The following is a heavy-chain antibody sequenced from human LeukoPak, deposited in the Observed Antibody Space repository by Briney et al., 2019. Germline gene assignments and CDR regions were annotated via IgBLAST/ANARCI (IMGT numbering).Heavy chain of an antibody. D-gene: IGHD3-10*01. CDR3: SATGFGDLEGEGRGYFDY. CDR1: EFTFSNAW. V-gene: IGHV3-15*01. CDR2: IKNKTDGGTT. Sequence: GGSLRLSCAASEFTFSNAWMTWVRQAPGKGLEWVGRIKNKTDGGTTDYAAPVKGRFAISRDDSKKTLYLQMNSLKTEDTGVYYCSATGFGDLEGEGRGYFDYWGQGTLVTVSS. J-gene: IGHJ4*02.